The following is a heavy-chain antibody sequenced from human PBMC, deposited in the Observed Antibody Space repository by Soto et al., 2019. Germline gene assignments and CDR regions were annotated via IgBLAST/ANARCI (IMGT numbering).Heavy chain of an antibody. J-gene: IGHJ5*02. Sequence: ASVKVSCKVSGYTLTELSMHWVRQAPGKGLEWMGGFDPEDGETIYAQKFQGRVTMTEDTSTDTAYMELSSLRSEDTAVYYCATQCSSTSCYGFNWFDPWGQGTLVTVS. V-gene: IGHV1-24*01. CDR2: FDPEDGET. CDR1: GYTLTELS. CDR3: ATQCSSTSCYGFNWFDP. D-gene: IGHD2-2*01.